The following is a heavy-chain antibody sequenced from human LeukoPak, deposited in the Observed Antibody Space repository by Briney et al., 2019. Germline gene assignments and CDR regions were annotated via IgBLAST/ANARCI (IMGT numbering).Heavy chain of an antibody. CDR1: GYTFTSYG. V-gene: IGHV1-18*01. CDR3: ARVVTMVRGKLKDFDY. CDR2: ISAYNGNT. Sequence: ASVKVSCKASGYTFTSYGISRVRQAPGQGLEWMGWISAYNGNTNYAQKLQGRVTMTTDTSTSTAYMELRSLRSDDTAVYYCARVVTMVRGKLKDFDYWGQGTLVTVSS. D-gene: IGHD3-10*01. J-gene: IGHJ4*02.